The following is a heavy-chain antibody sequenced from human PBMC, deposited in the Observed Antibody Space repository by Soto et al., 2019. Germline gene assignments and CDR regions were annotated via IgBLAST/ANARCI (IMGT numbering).Heavy chain of an antibody. D-gene: IGHD5-18*01. J-gene: IGHJ6*02. CDR1: GFTVSGKKY. CDR3: AADWGYSYGYDRRGYYYYGMDV. V-gene: IGHV3-53*01. CDR2: LYDLDGT. Sequence: PGESLKISCVAFGFTVSGKKYVAWVRQAPGKGLEWVSALYDLDGTYYADSVKGRFTISRDNSKNTLYLQMNSLRAEDTAVYYCAADWGYSYGYDRRGYYYYGMDVWGQGTTVTVSS.